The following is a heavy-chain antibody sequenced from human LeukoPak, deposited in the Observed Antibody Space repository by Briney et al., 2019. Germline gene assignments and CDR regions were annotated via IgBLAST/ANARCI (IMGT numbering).Heavy chain of an antibody. CDR1: GFTVITND. Sequence: GSLRLSCAASGFTVITNDMTWVRQAPGKGLEWVSVLYSDGNTKYADSVQGRFTISRDNSKNTLYLEMNSLSPDDTAVYYCARGWQINSSGGFVDPWGQGTLVTVSS. V-gene: IGHV3-53*01. D-gene: IGHD6-6*01. CDR3: ARGWQINSSGGFVDP. CDR2: LYSDGNT. J-gene: IGHJ5*02.